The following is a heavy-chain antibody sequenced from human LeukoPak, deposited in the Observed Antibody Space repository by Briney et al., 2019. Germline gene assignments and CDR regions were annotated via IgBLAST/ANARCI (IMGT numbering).Heavy chain of an antibody. CDR3: AREQRSWTGLGY. V-gene: IGHV1-3*01. Sequence: ASVKVSCKASGDTFTSYAMHWVRQAPGQRLEWMGWINAGNGNTKYSQKFQGRVTITRDTSASTAYMELSSLRSEDTAVYYCAREQRSWTGLGYWGQGTLVTVSS. CDR2: INAGNGNT. D-gene: IGHD6-13*01. J-gene: IGHJ4*02. CDR1: GDTFTSYA.